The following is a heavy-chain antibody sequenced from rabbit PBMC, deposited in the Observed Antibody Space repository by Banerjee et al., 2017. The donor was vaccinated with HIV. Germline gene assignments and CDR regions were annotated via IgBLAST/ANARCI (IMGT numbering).Heavy chain of an antibody. Sequence: QEQLEESGGDLVKPGASLTLSCKASGFSFSVNYWICWVRQAPGKGLEWIACIYSGSSGGTYYASWAKGRFTISKTSSTTVTLQMTSLTAADTATYFCARDLAGVIGWNFNLWGPGTLVTVS. D-gene: IGHD4-1*01. CDR2: IYSGSSGGT. J-gene: IGHJ4*01. V-gene: IGHV1S45*01. CDR3: ARDLAGVIGWNFNL. CDR1: GFSFSVNYW.